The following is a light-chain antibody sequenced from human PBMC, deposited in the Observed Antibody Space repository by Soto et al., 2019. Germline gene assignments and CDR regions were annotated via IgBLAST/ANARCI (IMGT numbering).Light chain of an antibody. CDR2: SNT. V-gene: IGLV1-44*01. CDR3: ATWDDSLDGVV. Sequence: QSVLTQPPSASGTPGQTIAISCSGGSSNIGSHTVNWYQQLPGTAPRLLIYSNTQRPSGVPDRFSGSKSGTSASLAITGLQSDSEGDYYCATWDDSLDGVVFGGGTKVTV. J-gene: IGLJ2*01. CDR1: SSNIGSHT.